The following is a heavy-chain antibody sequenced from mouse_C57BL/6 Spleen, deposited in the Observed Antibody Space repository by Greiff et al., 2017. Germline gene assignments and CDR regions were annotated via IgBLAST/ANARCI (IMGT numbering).Heavy chain of an antibody. CDR2: IDPETGGT. CDR1: GYTFTDYE. D-gene: IGHD1-1*01. CDR3: TRDGSRVYYFDY. V-gene: IGHV1-15*01. J-gene: IGHJ2*01. Sequence: QVQLQQPGAELVRPGASVTLSCKASGYTFTDYEMHWVKQTPVHGLEWIGAIDPETGGTAYNQKFKGKAILTADKSSSTAYMELRSLTSEDSAVYYCTRDGSRVYYFDYWGQGTTLTVSS.